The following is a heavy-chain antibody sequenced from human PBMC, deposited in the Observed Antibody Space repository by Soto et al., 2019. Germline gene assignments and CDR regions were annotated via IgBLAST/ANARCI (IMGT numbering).Heavy chain of an antibody. Sequence: SETLSLTCAVYGGSFSGYYWTWIRQPPGTGLEWIGEINHSGSTNYNPSLKSRVTISVDTSKNQFSLKLSSVTAADTAVYYCARLLWSRGDWFDPWGQGTLVTVSS. J-gene: IGHJ5*02. D-gene: IGHD3-10*01. CDR1: GGSFSGYY. V-gene: IGHV4-34*01. CDR2: INHSGST. CDR3: ARLLWSRGDWFDP.